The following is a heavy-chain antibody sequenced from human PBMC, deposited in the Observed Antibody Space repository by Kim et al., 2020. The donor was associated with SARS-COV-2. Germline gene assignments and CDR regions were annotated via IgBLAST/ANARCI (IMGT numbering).Heavy chain of an antibody. Sequence: GGSLRLSCAASGFTFTHYWMTWVRQAPGKGLEWVANIKQDEGEKYYVDSVKGRFTISRDNAKNSLYLQMSSLTTEDTAMYYCVRGNQYDSSWYLRGTSYWFDPWGQGTLVTVST. J-gene: IGHJ5*02. CDR3: VRGNQYDSSWYLRGTSYWFDP. V-gene: IGHV3-7*03. D-gene: IGHD6-13*01. CDR1: GFTFTHYW. CDR2: IKQDEGEK.